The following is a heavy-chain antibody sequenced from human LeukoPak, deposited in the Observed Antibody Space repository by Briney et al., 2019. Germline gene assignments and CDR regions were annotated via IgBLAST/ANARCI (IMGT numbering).Heavy chain of an antibody. CDR2: MNPNSGNT. D-gene: IGHD2-21*02. CDR3: ARGAYCGGDCYPQSPDYYYYGMDG. J-gene: IGHJ6*02. Sequence: GASVKVSCKASGYTFTSYDINWVRQATGQGLEWMGWMNPNSGNTGYAQKFQGRVTMTRNTSISTAYMELSSLRSEDTAVYYCARGAYCGGDCYPQSPDYYYYGMDGWGQGTTVTVSS. V-gene: IGHV1-8*01. CDR1: GYTFTSYD.